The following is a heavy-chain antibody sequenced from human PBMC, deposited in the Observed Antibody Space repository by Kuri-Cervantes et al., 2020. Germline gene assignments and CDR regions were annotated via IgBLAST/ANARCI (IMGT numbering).Heavy chain of an antibody. CDR1: CYSISSGYY. V-gene: IGHV4-38-2*02. J-gene: IGHJ4*02. D-gene: IGHD6-13*01. CDR3: ARSSSSWYYFDY. CDR2: IYHSGST. Sequence: GSLRLSCTVSCYSISSGYYWGWIRQPPGKGLEWIGSIYHSGSTYYNPSLKSRVTISVDTSKNQFSLKLSSVTAADTAVYYCARSSSSWYYFDYWGQGTLVTVSS.